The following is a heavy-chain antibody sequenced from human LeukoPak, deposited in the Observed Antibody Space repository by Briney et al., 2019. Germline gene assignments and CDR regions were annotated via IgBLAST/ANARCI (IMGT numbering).Heavy chain of an antibody. CDR2: IYPGDSDT. CDR3: ARTGYTSGWYVGSFDY. J-gene: IGHJ4*02. CDR1: GYSFTSYW. Sequence: TTGESLKISCKGSGYSFTSYWIGWVRQMPGKGLEWMGIIYPGDSDTKYSPSFQGQVTISAGKSISTAYLQWSSLKASDTAMYYCARTGYTSGWYVGSFDYWGQGTLVTVSS. D-gene: IGHD6-19*01. V-gene: IGHV5-51*01.